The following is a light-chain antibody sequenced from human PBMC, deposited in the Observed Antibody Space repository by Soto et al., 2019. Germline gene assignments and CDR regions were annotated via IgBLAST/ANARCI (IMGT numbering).Light chain of an antibody. Sequence: DIQMTQSPSSLSASVGDRVTITCRASRIISSYLNWYQQKPGKAPKVLIYAASSLQSGVPSRFSCSGSGTDFTLTISSLQPEDFANYYCQQSYSTPLTFGGGTKVEIK. CDR1: RIISSY. CDR3: QQSYSTPLT. CDR2: AAS. J-gene: IGKJ4*01. V-gene: IGKV1-39*01.